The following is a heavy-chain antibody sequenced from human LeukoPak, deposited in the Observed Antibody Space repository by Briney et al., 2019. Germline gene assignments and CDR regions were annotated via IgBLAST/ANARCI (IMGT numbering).Heavy chain of an antibody. CDR3: AREFDYDSSGYYYFDY. V-gene: IGHV4-31*03. CDR1: GGSISSGGYY. D-gene: IGHD3-22*01. CDR2: TYYSGST. Sequence: SETLSLTCTVSGGSISSGGYYWSWIRQHPGKGLEWIGYTYYSGSTYYNPSLKSRVTISVDTSKNQFSLKLSSVTAADTAVYYCAREFDYDSSGYYYFDYWGQGTLVTVSS. J-gene: IGHJ4*02.